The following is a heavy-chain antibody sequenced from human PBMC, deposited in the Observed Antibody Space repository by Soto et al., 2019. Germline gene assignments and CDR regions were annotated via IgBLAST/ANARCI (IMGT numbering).Heavy chain of an antibody. CDR1: GFTFSSST. V-gene: IGHV3-21*01. CDR3: ASGSYGDYSD. J-gene: IGHJ4*02. D-gene: IGHD4-17*01. Sequence: GGSLRLSCAASGFTFSSSTMNWVRQAPGKGLEWVSSISSDSVWTYYAASVKGRFTISRDNAKNSLFLQMSSLRAEDTAVYYCASGSYGDYSDWGQGTLVTVSS. CDR2: ISSDSVWT.